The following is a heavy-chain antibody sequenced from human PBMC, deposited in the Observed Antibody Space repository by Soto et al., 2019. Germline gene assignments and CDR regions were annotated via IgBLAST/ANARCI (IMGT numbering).Heavy chain of an antibody. J-gene: IGHJ4*01. D-gene: IGHD6-19*01. V-gene: IGHV3-7*03. CDR2: IKQDGSEK. CDR3: ARVPYSNGSIFDY. CDR1: GFIFRDYW. Sequence: GGARRLSGPASGFIFRDYWMTWVLQAPGKGLAWVANIKQDGSEKYYVDSVKGRFNTSRDNAKTSLSLQMSSLRAEDTAVYFCARVPYSNGSIFDYCGQGTLVTVSS.